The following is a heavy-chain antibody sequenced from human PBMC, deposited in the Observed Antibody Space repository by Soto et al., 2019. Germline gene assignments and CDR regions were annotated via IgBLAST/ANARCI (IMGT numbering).Heavy chain of an antibody. V-gene: IGHV3-23*01. J-gene: IGHJ4*02. D-gene: IGHD3-16*01. CDR2: ISATGGGT. CDR3: AKDRRAGGNSAFYFDF. CDR1: RFKFSNYA. Sequence: GVSLRLSCAPSRFKFSNYAIPWPRHAPWQGLEWVSLISATGGGTYYADSVKGRFTISRGNSHNTLYLQVHSLTAEDTAVYYCAKDRRAGGNSAFYFDFWGQGAQVTVSS.